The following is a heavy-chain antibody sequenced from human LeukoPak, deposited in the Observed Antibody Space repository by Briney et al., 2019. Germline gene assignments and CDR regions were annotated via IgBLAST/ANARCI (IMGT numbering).Heavy chain of an antibody. D-gene: IGHD2-15*01. CDR3: AKGLRVVGESSAGPLDH. CDR1: GFIFSTYA. CDR2: ISGGGYTI. J-gene: IGHJ4*02. V-gene: IGHV3-23*01. Sequence: GGSLRLSCGASGFIFSTYADRWVRQARGGGLECVASISGGGYTIYCADSVKCRFTISRDNSKNTLYLQVHSLRGEDTAIYSCAKGLRVVGESSAGPLDHWGQGTLVTVSS.